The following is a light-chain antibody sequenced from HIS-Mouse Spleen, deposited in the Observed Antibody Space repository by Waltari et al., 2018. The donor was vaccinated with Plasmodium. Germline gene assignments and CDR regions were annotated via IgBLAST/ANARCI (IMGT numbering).Light chain of an antibody. CDR2: AAS. J-gene: IGKJ1*01. CDR3: QQNYNTWT. CDR1: QSISSH. V-gene: IGKV1-39*01. Sequence: DIQMTQSPSSLSASVGDRVTITCRASQSISSHLNWYQQKPGKAPKLLIYAASSLQSGVPSRFSGSGSRTDFTLTISSLQPEDFATYYCQQNYNTWTFGQGTKVEIK.